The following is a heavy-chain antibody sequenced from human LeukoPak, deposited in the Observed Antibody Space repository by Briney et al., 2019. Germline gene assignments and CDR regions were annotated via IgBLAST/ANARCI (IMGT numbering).Heavy chain of an antibody. Sequence: GGSLRLSCVVSGLIFSNYGMHWVRQAPGKGLEWVAVISYDGSNKYYADSVKGRFTISGDNSKNTLYLQMNSLRAEDTAVYYCARVEADKLWFGYYYGMDVWGQGTTVTVSS. J-gene: IGHJ6*02. CDR3: ARVEADKLWFGYYYGMDV. CDR1: GLIFSNYG. V-gene: IGHV3-30*19. CDR2: ISYDGSNK. D-gene: IGHD3-10*01.